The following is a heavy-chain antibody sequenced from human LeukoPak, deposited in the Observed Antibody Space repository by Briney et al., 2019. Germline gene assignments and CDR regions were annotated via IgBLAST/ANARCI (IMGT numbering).Heavy chain of an antibody. D-gene: IGHD3-10*01. J-gene: IGHJ4*02. V-gene: IGHV3-9*01. CDR2: ISWNSGSI. CDR1: GFTFDDYA. Sequence: GRSLRLSCAASGFTFDDYAMHWVRQAPGKGLEWVSGISWNSGSIGYADSVKGRFTISRDNAKNSLYLQMNSLRAEDTALYYCAKDPTRTVRWFGELLQPPVDYWGQGTLVTVSS. CDR3: AKDPTRTVRWFGELLQPPVDY.